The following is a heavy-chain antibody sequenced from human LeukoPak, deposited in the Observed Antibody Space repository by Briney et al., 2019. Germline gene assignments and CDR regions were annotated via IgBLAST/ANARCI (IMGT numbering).Heavy chain of an antibody. CDR1: GFTFSAYA. Sequence: GGSLRLSCAASGFTFSAYAMNWVRQAPGKGLEWVSYISTGSGTVYYAGSVKGRFTISRDNAKNSLYLQMNSLRVEDAAVYYCVRDGVEMATIAQDLDYWGQGTLVTVSS. J-gene: IGHJ4*02. CDR3: VRDGVEMATIAQDLDY. V-gene: IGHV3-48*04. CDR2: ISTGSGTV. D-gene: IGHD5-24*01.